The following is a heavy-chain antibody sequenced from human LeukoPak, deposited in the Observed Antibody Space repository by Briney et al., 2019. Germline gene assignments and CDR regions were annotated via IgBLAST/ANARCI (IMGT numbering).Heavy chain of an antibody. V-gene: IGHV3-33*01. J-gene: IGHJ4*02. Sequence: QPGGSLRLSCAASGFTFSSYGMHWVRQAPGKGLEWAAVIWYDGSNKYYADSVKGRFTISRDNSKNTLYLQMNSLRAEDTAVYYCARDSSSWYRAGYFDYWGQGTLVTVSS. D-gene: IGHD6-13*01. CDR3: ARDSSSWYRAGYFDY. CDR1: GFTFSSYG. CDR2: IWYDGSNK.